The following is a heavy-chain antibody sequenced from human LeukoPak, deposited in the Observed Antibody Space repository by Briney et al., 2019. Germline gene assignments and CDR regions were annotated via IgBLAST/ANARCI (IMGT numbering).Heavy chain of an antibody. CDR2: IGSDGKT. Sequence: GGSLRHSCEATGFTFSAYAMTWVRQAPGKGLDWVSSIGSDGKTHYSESVKGRFAISRDNAKSILYLQMNSLRVEDTAVYYCARDRSANSRVYYCDYWAQGTVVSVSS. D-gene: IGHD4/OR15-4a*01. CDR1: GFTFSAYA. CDR3: ARDRSANSRVYYCDY. J-gene: IGHJ4*02. V-gene: IGHV3-69-1*01.